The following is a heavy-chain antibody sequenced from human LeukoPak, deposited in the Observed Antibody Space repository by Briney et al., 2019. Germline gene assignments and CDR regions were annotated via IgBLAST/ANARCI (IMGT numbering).Heavy chain of an antibody. CDR1: GGSISSYY. CDR2: IYYSGST. CDR3: ARDPKGIRNRDGYTSGGYFDY. Sequence: TSETLSLTCTVSGGSISSYYWSWIRQPPGKGLEWIGYIYYSGSTNYNPSLKSRVTISVDTSKNQFSLKLSSVTAADTAVYYCARDPKGIRNRDGYTSGGYFDYWGQGTLVTVSS. J-gene: IGHJ4*02. D-gene: IGHD5-24*01. V-gene: IGHV4-59*01.